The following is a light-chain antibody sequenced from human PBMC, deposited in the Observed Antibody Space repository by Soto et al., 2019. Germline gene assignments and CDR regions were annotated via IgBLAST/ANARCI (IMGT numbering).Light chain of an antibody. V-gene: IGLV2-11*01. CDR3: CSYAGSNTYV. CDR1: SSDVGGYNY. J-gene: IGLJ1*01. CDR2: DVS. Sequence: QSVLTQPRSVSGSPGQSVTISCTGTSSDVGGYNYVSWYQQHPGKAPQLMIYDVSERPSGVPDRFSGSKSGNTASLTISGLQAEDEADYYCCSYAGSNTYVFGTGTKVTVL.